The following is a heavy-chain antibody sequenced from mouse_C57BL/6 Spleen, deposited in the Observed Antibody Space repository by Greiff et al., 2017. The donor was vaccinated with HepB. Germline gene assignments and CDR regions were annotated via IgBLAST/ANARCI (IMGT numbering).Heavy chain of an antibody. CDR3: ARSLKGYAMDY. J-gene: IGHJ4*01. V-gene: IGHV1-52*01. Sequence: QVQLQQPGAELVRPGSSVKLSCKASGYTFTSYWMHWVKQSPIQGLEWIGNIDPSDSETHYNQKFKDKATLTVDKSSSTAYMQLSSLTSEDSAVYYCARSLKGYAMDYWGQGTSVTVSS. CDR1: GYTFTSYW. CDR2: IDPSDSET.